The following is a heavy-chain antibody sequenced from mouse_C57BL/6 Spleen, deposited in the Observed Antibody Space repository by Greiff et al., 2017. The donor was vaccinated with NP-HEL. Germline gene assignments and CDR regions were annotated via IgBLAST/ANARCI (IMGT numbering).Heavy chain of an antibody. Sequence: QVQLKQSGAELVRPGTSVKMSCKASGYTFTNYWIGWAKQRPGHGLEWIGDIYPGGGYTNYNEKFKGKATLTADKSSSTAYMQFSSLTSEDSAIYYCARRPSYYSNYYFDYWGQGTTLTVSS. CDR1: GYTFTNYW. CDR3: ARRPSYYSNYYFDY. J-gene: IGHJ2*01. CDR2: IYPGGGYT. V-gene: IGHV1-63*01. D-gene: IGHD2-5*01.